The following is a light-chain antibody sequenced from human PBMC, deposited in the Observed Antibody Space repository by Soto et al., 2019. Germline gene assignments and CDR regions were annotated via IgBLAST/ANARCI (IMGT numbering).Light chain of an antibody. CDR1: SSDVGSYNL. CDR3: CSYAGSSTSWV. J-gene: IGLJ3*02. Sequence: QSALTQPASVSGSPGQSITISCTGTSSDVGSYNLVSWYQQHPGKAPKLMIYEGSKRPSGVSNRFSGSKSGNTASLTISGLQAEDEADYYCCSYAGSSTSWVFGGGTKLTDL. V-gene: IGLV2-23*01. CDR2: EGS.